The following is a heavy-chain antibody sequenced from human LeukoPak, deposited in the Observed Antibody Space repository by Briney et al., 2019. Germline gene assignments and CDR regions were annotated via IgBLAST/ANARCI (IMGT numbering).Heavy chain of an antibody. CDR3: ARYGFSSVWQGGWHAFDI. D-gene: IGHD6-25*01. V-gene: IGHV1-46*01. CDR2: IHPTVGDT. J-gene: IGHJ3*02. Sequence: ASVKVSCKASGYTFTSYYLHWVRQAPGQGLEWMGIIHPTVGDTTYAQKFQGRVTMTRDMSTGTVYMDLSSLRSEDTAVYYCARYGFSSVWQGGWHAFDIWGQGATVTVSS. CDR1: GYTFTSYY.